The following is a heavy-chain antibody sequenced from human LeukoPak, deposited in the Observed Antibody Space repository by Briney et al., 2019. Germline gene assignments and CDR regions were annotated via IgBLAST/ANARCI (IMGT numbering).Heavy chain of an antibody. J-gene: IGHJ6*02. Sequence: ASVKVSCKASGYTFINYAMDWVRQAPGQGLEWMGWINTNTGNPTYAQGFTGRFVFSLDTSVSTAYLQISSLKAEDTAVYYCARRIALDYYYGMDVWGQGTTVTVSS. CDR2: INTNTGNP. CDR3: ARRIALDYYYGMDV. D-gene: IGHD2/OR15-2a*01. CDR1: GYTFINYA. V-gene: IGHV7-4-1*02.